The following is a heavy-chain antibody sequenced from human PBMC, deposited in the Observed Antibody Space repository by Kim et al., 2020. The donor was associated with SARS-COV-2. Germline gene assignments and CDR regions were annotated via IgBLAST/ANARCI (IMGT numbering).Heavy chain of an antibody. CDR1: GFTFSTFW. CDR2: IYEDGNEK. D-gene: IGHD1-7*01. CDR3: ARGGRTGTADY. V-gene: IGHV3-7*01. Sequence: GGSLRLSCAASGFTFSTFWMTWVRQAPGKGLEWVANIYEDGNEKYYVDYVNGRFAISRDNVENSLYLQMNYLRADDTAVYYCARGGRTGTADYWGQGTLMTVSS. J-gene: IGHJ4*02.